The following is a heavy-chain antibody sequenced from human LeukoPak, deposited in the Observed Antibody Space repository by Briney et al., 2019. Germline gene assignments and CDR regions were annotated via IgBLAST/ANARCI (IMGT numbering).Heavy chain of an antibody. CDR2: IHSGGTA. V-gene: IGHV3-66*02. Sequence: GGSLRLSCAASGFTVSGHYMSWVRQAPGKGLEWVSVIHSGGTAYYADSVKGRFAISRDNSKNTLFLQLNSLRPEDTALYYCARGGLGGEALEVWGQGTMVTVSS. CDR3: ARGGLGGEALEV. D-gene: IGHD3-10*01. CDR1: GFTVSGHY. J-gene: IGHJ3*01.